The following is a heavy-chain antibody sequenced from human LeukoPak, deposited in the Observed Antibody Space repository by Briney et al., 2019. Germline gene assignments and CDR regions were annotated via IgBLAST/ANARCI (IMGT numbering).Heavy chain of an antibody. Sequence: PGGSLRLSCAASEFTLSDYYMSWIRQAPGKGLEWVSYISRSGTTTYYADSVKGRFTISRDNAKNSLYLQMNSLRADDTAVYFCARDKYETSGCFDYWGQGALVTVSS. V-gene: IGHV3-11*01. CDR3: ARDKYETSGCFDY. J-gene: IGHJ4*02. CDR2: ISRSGTTT. CDR1: EFTLSDYY. D-gene: IGHD3-22*01.